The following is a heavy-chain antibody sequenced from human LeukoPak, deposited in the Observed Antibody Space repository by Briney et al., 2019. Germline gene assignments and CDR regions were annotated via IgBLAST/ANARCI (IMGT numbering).Heavy chain of an antibody. D-gene: IGHD3/OR15-3a*01. CDR1: GFTFSSYA. CDR2: ISGSGDST. J-gene: IGHJ4*02. V-gene: IGHV3-23*01. Sequence: GGSLRLSCAASGFTFSSYAMSWVRQAPGKGLEWVSAISGSGDSTYYADSVKGRFTISRDNSKTTLYLQMNSLTAEDTAVYYCAKRHYDFWTGYQNQMYYFDYWGQGTLVTVSS. CDR3: AKRHYDFWTGYQNQMYYFDY.